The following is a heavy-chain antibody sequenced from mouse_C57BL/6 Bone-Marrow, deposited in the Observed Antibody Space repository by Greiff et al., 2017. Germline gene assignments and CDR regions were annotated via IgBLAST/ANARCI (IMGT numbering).Heavy chain of an antibody. CDR3: ARSATVVVFDY. V-gene: IGHV1-82*01. D-gene: IGHD1-1*01. Sequence: VQLQQSGPELVKPGASVKISCKASGYAFSSSWMNWVKQRPGKGLEWIGRIYPGDGDTNYNGKFKGKATLTADKSSSTAYMQLSSLTSEDSAVYFCARSATVVVFDYWGQGTTLTVSS. CDR2: IYPGDGDT. CDR1: GYAFSSSW. J-gene: IGHJ2*01.